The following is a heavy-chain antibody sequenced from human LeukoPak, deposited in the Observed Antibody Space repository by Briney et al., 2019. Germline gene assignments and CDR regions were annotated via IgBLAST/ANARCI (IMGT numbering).Heavy chain of an antibody. V-gene: IGHV1-58*01. D-gene: IGHD5-24*01. J-gene: IGHJ6*02. CDR3: ATMATTPPYYYGMDV. Sequence: SVNVSCKASGFTFTSSAVQWVRQARGQRLEWIGWIVVGSSNTNYAQKFQERVTITRDMSTSTAYMELSSLRSEDTAVYYCATMATTPPYYYGMDVWGQGTTVTVSS. CDR2: IVVGSSNT. CDR1: GFTFTSSA.